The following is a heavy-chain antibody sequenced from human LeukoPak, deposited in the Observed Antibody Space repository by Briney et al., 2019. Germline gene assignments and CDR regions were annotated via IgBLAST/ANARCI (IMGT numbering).Heavy chain of an antibody. D-gene: IGHD2-15*01. CDR3: AKGAIAALNAYFDY. J-gene: IGHJ4*02. CDR1: GFTLSSYA. V-gene: IGHV3-23*01. CDR2: ISVSGNT. Sequence: PGGSLRLSCAASGFTLSSYAMSWVRQGPGKGLEWVSAISVSGNTYHADSVKGRFTISRDSSKNTLYLQMNSLRAEDTAVYYCAKGAIAALNAYFDYWGQGTLVTVSS.